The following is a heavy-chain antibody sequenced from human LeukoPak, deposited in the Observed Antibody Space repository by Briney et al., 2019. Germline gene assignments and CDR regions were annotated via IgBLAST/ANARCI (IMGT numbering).Heavy chain of an antibody. CDR3: ATCSGGSCYSGRGLFAFDI. V-gene: IGHV1-24*01. Sequence: ASVKVSCKVSGYTLTELSMHWVRQAPGKGLEWMGGFDPEDGETIYAQKFQGRVTMTEDTSTDTAYMELSSLRSEDTAVYYCATCSGGSCYSGRGLFAFDIWGQGTMVTVSS. CDR1: GYTLTELS. CDR2: FDPEDGET. D-gene: IGHD2-15*01. J-gene: IGHJ3*02.